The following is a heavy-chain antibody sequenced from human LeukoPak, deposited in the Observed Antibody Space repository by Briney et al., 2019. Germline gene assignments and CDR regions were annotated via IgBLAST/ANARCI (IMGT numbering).Heavy chain of an antibody. CDR1: GFTFSSYW. CDR2: INSDGSST. Sequence: GGSLRLSCAASGFTFSSYWMHWVRQAPGKGLVWVSRINSDGSSTSYADSVKGRFTISRDNAKNTLYLQMNSLRAEDTAVYYCATSWSYNWFDPWGQGTLVTVSS. V-gene: IGHV3-74*01. CDR3: ATSWSYNWFDP. J-gene: IGHJ5*02. D-gene: IGHD6-13*01.